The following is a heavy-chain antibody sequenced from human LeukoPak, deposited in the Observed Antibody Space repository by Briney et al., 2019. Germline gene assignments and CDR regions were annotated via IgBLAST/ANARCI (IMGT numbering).Heavy chain of an antibody. J-gene: IGHJ4*02. V-gene: IGHV1-69*05. CDR2: IIPIFGTA. CDR1: GGTFSSYA. CDR3: ARDSPYYGSGSYHSPFDY. D-gene: IGHD3-10*01. Sequence: SVKVPCKASGGTFSSYAISWVRQAPGQGLEWMGRIIPIFGTANYAQKFQGRVTITTDESTSTAYMELSSLRSEDTAVYYCARDSPYYGSGSYHSPFDYWGQGTLVTVSS.